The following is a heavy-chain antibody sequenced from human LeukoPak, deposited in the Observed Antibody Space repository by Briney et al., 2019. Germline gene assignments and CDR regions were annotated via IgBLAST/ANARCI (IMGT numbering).Heavy chain of an antibody. CDR2: IYYSGST. J-gene: IGHJ4*02. CDR1: GGSISSSSYY. D-gene: IGHD2-2*01. CDR3: ARGLGYCSSTSCYRLYYFDY. V-gene: IGHV4-39*01. Sequence: PSETLSLTCTVSGGSISSSSYYWGWIRQPPGKGLEWIGSIYYSGSTYYNPSLKSRVTISVDTSKNQFSLKLSSVTAADTAVYYCARGLGYCSSTSCYRLYYFDYWGQGTLVTVSS.